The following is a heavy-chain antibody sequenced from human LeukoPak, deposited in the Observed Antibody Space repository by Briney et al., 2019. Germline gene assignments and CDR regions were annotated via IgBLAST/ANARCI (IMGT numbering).Heavy chain of an antibody. Sequence: GRSLRLSCAASGFTFSSYAMHWVRQAPGKGLEWVAVISYDGSNKYYADSVKGRFTISRDNSKNTLYLQMNSLRAEDTAVYYCARVLAYCGGDCYYGYYHGMDVWGQGTTVTVSS. CDR1: GFTFSSYA. D-gene: IGHD2-21*02. CDR3: ARVLAYCGGDCYYGYYHGMDV. CDR2: ISYDGSNK. J-gene: IGHJ6*02. V-gene: IGHV3-30*04.